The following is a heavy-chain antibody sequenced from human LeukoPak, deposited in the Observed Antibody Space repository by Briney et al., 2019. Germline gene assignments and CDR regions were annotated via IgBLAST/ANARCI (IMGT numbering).Heavy chain of an antibody. CDR1: GGSISSYY. CDR2: IYYSGST. V-gene: IGHV4-59*12. J-gene: IGHJ4*02. Sequence: PSETLFLTCTVSGGSISSYYWSWIRQPPGKGLEWIGYIYYSGSTNYNPSLKSRVTISVDTSKNQFSLKLSSVTAADTAVYYCARELYSSGWSDYWGQGTLVTVSS. D-gene: IGHD6-19*01. CDR3: ARELYSSGWSDY.